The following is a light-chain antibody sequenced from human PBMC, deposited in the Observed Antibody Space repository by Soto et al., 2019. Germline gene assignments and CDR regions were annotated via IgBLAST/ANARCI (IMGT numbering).Light chain of an antibody. CDR1: SSDVGGSNY. V-gene: IGLV2-8*01. CDR3: SSYAGSNNWV. J-gene: IGLJ3*02. CDR2: AVS. Sequence: QSALTQPPSASGSPGQSVTISCTGTSSDVGGSNYVSWYQQHSGKAPKLVIYAVSQRPSEVPARFSGSKSGNTASLTVSGLQADDEADYYCSSYAGSNNWVFGGGTKLTVL.